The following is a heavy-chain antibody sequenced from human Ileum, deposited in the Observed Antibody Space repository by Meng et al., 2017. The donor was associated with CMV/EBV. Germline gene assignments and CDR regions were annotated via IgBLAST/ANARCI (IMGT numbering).Heavy chain of an antibody. J-gene: IGHJ4*02. Sequence: GESPKTSCAASGFTFSSYWMSWVRQAPGKGLEWVANIKQDGSEKYYVDSVKGRFTISRDNAKNSLYLQMNSLRAEDTAVYYCVVGYDSRKVAYWGQGTLVTVSS. D-gene: IGHD3-22*01. CDR1: GFTFSSYW. CDR3: VVGYDSRKVAY. V-gene: IGHV3-7*03. CDR2: IKQDGSEK.